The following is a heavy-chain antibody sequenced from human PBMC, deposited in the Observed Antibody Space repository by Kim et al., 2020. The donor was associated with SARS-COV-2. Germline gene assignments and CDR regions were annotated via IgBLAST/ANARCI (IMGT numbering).Heavy chain of an antibody. Sequence: GGSLRLSCAASGFTFSSYWMHWVRQAPGKGLVWVSHTNSAGSDTNYADSVKGRFTISRDNAKNTLNLQMNSLGADDTAVYYCARGGQYNYVSFEYWGQGT. D-gene: IGHD5-18*01. V-gene: IGHV3-74*01. J-gene: IGHJ4*03. CDR1: GFTFSSYW. CDR2: TNSAGSDT. CDR3: ARGGQYNYVSFEY.